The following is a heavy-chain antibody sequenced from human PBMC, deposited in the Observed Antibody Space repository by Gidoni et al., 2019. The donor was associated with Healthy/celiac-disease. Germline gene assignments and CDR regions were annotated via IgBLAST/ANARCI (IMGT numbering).Heavy chain of an antibody. D-gene: IGHD6-13*01. J-gene: IGHJ6*02. Sequence: EVQLVESGGGLVQPGGSLRLSCAASGFTFSSSWMSWVRQAPGKGLEWVANRKQDGSEKDWGDAGKGRCTISRENAKNSRDQKRNSLRAEETAVYYWARDRWAGGAAYYYYGMDVWGQGTTVTVSS. V-gene: IGHV3-7*03. CDR2: RKQDGSEK. CDR1: GFTFSSSW. CDR3: ARDRWAGGAAYYYYGMDV.